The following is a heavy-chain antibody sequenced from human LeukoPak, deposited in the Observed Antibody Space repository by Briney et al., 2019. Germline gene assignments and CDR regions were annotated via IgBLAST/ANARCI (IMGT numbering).Heavy chain of an antibody. CDR1: GFTFSSYG. D-gene: IGHD2-21*02. CDR3: ARDKSRYCGGACYVNFDY. Sequence: PGGSLRLSCAASGFTFSSYGMHWVRQAPGKGLEWVAVISYDGSNKYYADSVKGRFTISRDNTKNSVYLQMNNLRAEDTAVYYCARDKSRYCGGACYVNFDYWGPGTLVTVSS. V-gene: IGHV3-30*03. CDR2: ISYDGSNK. J-gene: IGHJ4*02.